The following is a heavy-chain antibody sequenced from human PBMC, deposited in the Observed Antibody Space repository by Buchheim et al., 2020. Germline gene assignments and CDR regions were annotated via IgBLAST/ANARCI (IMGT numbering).Heavy chain of an antibody. D-gene: IGHD6-19*01. CDR3: ARTGDSTGKLDY. CDR2: IHYSGRT. V-gene: IGHV4-59*01. CDR1: GASITTYY. Sequence: QVQLQESGPGLVKPSETLSLTCTVSGASITTYYWSWIRQPPGKGLEWIGYIHYSGRTNYNPSLKIRLTISADTSKNQFSLKLSSVTAADTAVYYCARTGDSTGKLDYWGQGTL. J-gene: IGHJ4*02.